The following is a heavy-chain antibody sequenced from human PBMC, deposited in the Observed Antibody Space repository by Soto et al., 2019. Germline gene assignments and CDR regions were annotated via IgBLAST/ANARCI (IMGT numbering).Heavy chain of an antibody. V-gene: IGHV4-39*02. Sequence: SETLSLTCTFSGGSIISSSYYWGWIRQPPGKGLEWIGSIYYSGSTYYNPSLKSRVTISVDTSKNQFSLKLSSVTAADTAVYYCARDPNWGTSAFDIWGQGTMVTVSS. CDR1: GGSIISSSYY. CDR2: IYYSGST. J-gene: IGHJ3*02. CDR3: ARDPNWGTSAFDI. D-gene: IGHD7-27*01.